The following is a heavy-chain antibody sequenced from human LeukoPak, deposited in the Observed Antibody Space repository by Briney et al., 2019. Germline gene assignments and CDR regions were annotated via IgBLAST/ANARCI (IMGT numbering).Heavy chain of an antibody. V-gene: IGHV5-51*01. D-gene: IGHD3-22*01. Sequence: GESLKISCKGSGYSFTSYWIGWVRQMPGKGLEWMGIIYPGDSDTRYSPSFQGQVTISADKSISTAYLQWSSLKASDTAMYYCARQSQHDSSAVQGPAAFDTWGQGTMVTVSS. CDR2: IYPGDSDT. J-gene: IGHJ3*02. CDR1: GYSFTSYW. CDR3: ARQSQHDSSAVQGPAAFDT.